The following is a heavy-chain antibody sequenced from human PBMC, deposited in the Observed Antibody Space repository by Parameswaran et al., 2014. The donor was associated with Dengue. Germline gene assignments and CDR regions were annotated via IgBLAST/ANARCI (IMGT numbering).Heavy chain of an antibody. CDR3: TTDFWSGNYYYYGMDV. CDR2: IKSKTDGGTT. D-gene: IGHD3-3*01. V-gene: IGHV3-15*01. Sequence: WIRQPPGKGLEWVGRIKSKTDGGTTDYAAPVKGRFTISRDDSKNTLYLQMNSLKTEDTAVYYCTTDFWSGNYYYYGMDVWGQGTTVTVSS. J-gene: IGHJ6*02.